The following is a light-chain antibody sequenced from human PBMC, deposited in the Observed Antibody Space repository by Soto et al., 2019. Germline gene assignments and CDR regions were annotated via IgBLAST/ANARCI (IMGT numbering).Light chain of an antibody. Sequence: QSVLTQPRSVSGSPGQSVTISCTGTSSDVGTYDFVSWYQQHPGKAPRLMIFDVSERPSGVPDRFSGSKSGNTASLTISGLQAEDEADYYCCLHAVTFYVFGTGTK. CDR3: CLHAVTFYV. CDR1: SSDVGTYDF. J-gene: IGLJ1*01. V-gene: IGLV2-11*01. CDR2: DVS.